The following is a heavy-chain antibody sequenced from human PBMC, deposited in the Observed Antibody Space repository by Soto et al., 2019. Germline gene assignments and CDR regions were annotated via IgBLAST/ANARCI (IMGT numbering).Heavy chain of an antibody. V-gene: IGHV5-51*01. CDR3: ARLSVFYYYGMDV. Sequence: GESLKISCKGSGYSFTSYWIGWVRQMPGKGLEWMGIIYPGYSDTRYSPSFQGQVTISTDKSISTAYLQWSSLKASDTAMYYCARLSVFYYYGMDVWGQGTTVTVSS. J-gene: IGHJ6*02. CDR2: IYPGYSDT. CDR1: GYSFTSYW.